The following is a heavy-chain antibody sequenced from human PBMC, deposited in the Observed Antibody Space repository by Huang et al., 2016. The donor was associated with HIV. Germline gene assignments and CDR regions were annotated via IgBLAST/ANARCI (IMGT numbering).Heavy chain of an antibody. CDR1: DSSFSGYS. CDR3: ARGRSQVSTSIDH. CDR2: IYNNGTT. D-gene: IGHD2-21*01. Sequence: QAQLQQWGAGLLKPSETLSLTCAVYDSSFSGYSWNWVRQSPERGLEWIGEIYNNGTTKYNPSLNSRIAISVDTSKRQVSLKLRSVTAADTAVYFCARGRSQVSTSIDHWGQGTLVTVSS. V-gene: IGHV4-34*01. J-gene: IGHJ5*02.